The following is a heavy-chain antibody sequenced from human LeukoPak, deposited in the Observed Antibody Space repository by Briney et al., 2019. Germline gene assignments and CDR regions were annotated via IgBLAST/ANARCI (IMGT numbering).Heavy chain of an antibody. CDR1: GFPFSTYS. V-gene: IGHV3-48*01. CDR2: ISSSSTTI. Sequence: PGGSLRLSCAASGFPFSTYSMNWVRQAPGKGLEWVSYISSSSTTIYYAESVKGRFTISRDNAKNSLYLQMNSLRAEDTAVYYCARIPIVVVPAAIHMDVWGKGTTVTVSS. D-gene: IGHD2-2*01. CDR3: ARIPIVVVPAAIHMDV. J-gene: IGHJ6*03.